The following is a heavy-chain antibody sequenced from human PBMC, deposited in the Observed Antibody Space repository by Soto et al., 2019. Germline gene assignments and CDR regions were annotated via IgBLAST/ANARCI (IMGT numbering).Heavy chain of an antibody. CDR3: ARDETPSYDYVWGSYRPHDAFDI. J-gene: IGHJ3*02. Sequence: GGSLRLSCAASGFTFSDYYMSWIRQAPGKGLEWVSYISSSGSTIYYADSVKGRFTISRDNAKNSLYLQMDSLRAEDTAVYYCARDETPSYDYVWGSYRPHDAFDIWGQGTMVTVSS. V-gene: IGHV3-11*01. D-gene: IGHD3-16*02. CDR2: ISSSGSTI. CDR1: GFTFSDYY.